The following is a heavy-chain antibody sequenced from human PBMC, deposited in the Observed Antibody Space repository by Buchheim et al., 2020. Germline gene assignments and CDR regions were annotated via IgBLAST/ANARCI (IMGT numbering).Heavy chain of an antibody. J-gene: IGHJ4*02. Sequence: EVQLVESGGGLVQPGGSLRLSCAASGFTFSSYWMSWVRQAPGKGLEWVANIKQDGSEKYYVDSVKGRFTISRDNAKNSLYLQINSLRAEYTAVYYCARESRSLDSSGWYPFDYWGQGTL. V-gene: IGHV3-7*01. CDR1: GFTFSSYW. CDR3: ARESRSLDSSGWYPFDY. D-gene: IGHD6-19*01. CDR2: IKQDGSEK.